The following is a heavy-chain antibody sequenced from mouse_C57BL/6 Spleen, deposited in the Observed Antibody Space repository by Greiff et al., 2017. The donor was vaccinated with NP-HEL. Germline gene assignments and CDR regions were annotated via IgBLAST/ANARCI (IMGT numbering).Heavy chain of an antibody. D-gene: IGHD3-1*01. CDR2: ISDGGSYT. Sequence: EVMLVESGGGLVKPGGSLKLSCAASGFTFSSYAMSWVRQTPEKRLEWVATISDGGSYTYYPDNVKGRFPISRDNAKNNLYLQMSHLKSEDTAMYYCARDRGLPFAYWGQGTLVTVSA. J-gene: IGHJ3*01. CDR1: GFTFSSYA. CDR3: ARDRGLPFAY. V-gene: IGHV5-4*01.